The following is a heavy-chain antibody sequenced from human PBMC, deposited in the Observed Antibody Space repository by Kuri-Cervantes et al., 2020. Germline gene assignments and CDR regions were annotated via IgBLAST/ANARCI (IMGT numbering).Heavy chain of an antibody. CDR1: GFTFSSYG. CDR3: ARAGCGGDCYSVDLFDY. D-gene: IGHD2-21*02. Sequence: GGSLRLSCAASGFTFSSYGMHWVRQAPGKGLEWVAVIWYHGSNKYYADSVKGRFTISRDNAKNSLYLQMNSLRAEDTAVYYCARAGCGGDCYSVDLFDYWGQGTLVTVSS. V-gene: IGHV3-33*01. CDR2: IWYHGSNK. J-gene: IGHJ4*02.